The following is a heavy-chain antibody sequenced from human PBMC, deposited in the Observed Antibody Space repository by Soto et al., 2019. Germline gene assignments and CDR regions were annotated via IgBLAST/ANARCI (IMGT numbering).Heavy chain of an antibody. CDR2: INHSGST. CDR1: CGSFSGHY. J-gene: IGHJ6*02. Sequence: SETLSLTCAVYCGSFSGHYWSWIRQPPGKGLEWIGEINHSGSTNYNPSLKSRVTISVDTSKNQFSLKLSSVTAADTAVYYCARVGYYYYYGMDVWGQGTTVTVSS. V-gene: IGHV4-34*01. CDR3: ARVGYYYYYGMDV. D-gene: IGHD3-3*01.